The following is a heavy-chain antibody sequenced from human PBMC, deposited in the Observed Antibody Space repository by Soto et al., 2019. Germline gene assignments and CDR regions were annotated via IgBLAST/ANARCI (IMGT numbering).Heavy chain of an antibody. V-gene: IGHV4-59*01. D-gene: IGHD3-3*01. CDR3: ARDLHYDFGLGFDP. CDR2: LHASGRT. Sequence: SETLSLTCTVSGGSINSYYWNWIRQTPGKGLEWIGYLHASGRTNYNPSLNSRVTISIDTSKNQFSLRLRSVTAADTAVYYCARDLHYDFGLGFDPWGQEPWSPSPQ. J-gene: IGHJ5*02. CDR1: GGSINSYY.